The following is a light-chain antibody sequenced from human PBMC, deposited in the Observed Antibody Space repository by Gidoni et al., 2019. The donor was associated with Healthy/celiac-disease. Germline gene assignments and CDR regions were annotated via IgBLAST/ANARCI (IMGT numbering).Light chain of an antibody. Sequence: IVLTQSPATLSLYPGERATLSCRASQSVSSYLAWYQQKPGQAPRLLIYDASNRATGIPARFSGSGSGTDFTLTISSLEPEDFAVYYCQQRSNWVLTFGGGTKVEIK. CDR2: DAS. CDR1: QSVSSY. J-gene: IGKJ4*01. V-gene: IGKV3-11*01. CDR3: QQRSNWVLT.